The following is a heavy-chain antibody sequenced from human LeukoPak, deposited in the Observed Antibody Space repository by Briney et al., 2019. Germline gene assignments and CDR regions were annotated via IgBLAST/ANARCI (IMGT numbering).Heavy chain of an antibody. D-gene: IGHD3-22*01. CDR3: ARVLAYYYDSSGYWYFDY. V-gene: IGHV4-34*01. CDR2: INHSGST. Sequence: SETLSLTCAVYGGSFSGYHWSWIRQPPGKGLEWIGEINHSGSTNYNPSLKSRVTISVDTSKNQFSLKLSSVTAADTAVYYCARVLAYYYDSSGYWYFDYWGQGTLVTVSS. CDR1: GGSFSGYH. J-gene: IGHJ4*02.